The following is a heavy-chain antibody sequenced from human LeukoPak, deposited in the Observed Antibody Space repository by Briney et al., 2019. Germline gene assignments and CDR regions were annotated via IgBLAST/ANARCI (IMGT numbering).Heavy chain of an antibody. Sequence: ATVRVSCKASGYTFSGCYMHWVRQAPGQGLEWMGWINPNSGGTNYAQKFQGRVTMTRDTSISTAYMELSRLRSDDTAVYYCARAYSGSYYEGYWGQGTLVTVSS. CDR1: GYTFSGCY. CDR3: ARAYSGSYYEGY. D-gene: IGHD1-26*01. V-gene: IGHV1-2*02. CDR2: INPNSGGT. J-gene: IGHJ4*02.